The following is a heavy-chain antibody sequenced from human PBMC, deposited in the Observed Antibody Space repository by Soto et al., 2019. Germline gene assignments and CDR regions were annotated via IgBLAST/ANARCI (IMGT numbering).Heavy chain of an antibody. V-gene: IGHV4-34*01. CDR3: ARLRPNVGIRRTDRARGFDY. CDR1: DTTLRHYK. Sequence: KPSETLSLTCAVYDTTLRHYKWSWIRQSPENGLEWIGEIDDSERTNYNPSLKTRVTMSVDTSKNQFSLRLVSVTAADSAVYYCARLRPNVGIRRTDRARGFDYWSQGTLVTVSS. CDR2: IDDSERT. D-gene: IGHD2-8*01. J-gene: IGHJ4*02.